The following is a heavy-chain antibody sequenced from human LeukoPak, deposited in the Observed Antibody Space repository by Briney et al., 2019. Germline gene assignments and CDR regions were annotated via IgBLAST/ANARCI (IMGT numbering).Heavy chain of an antibody. D-gene: IGHD3-22*01. CDR2: ISSSSSYI. Sequence: PGGSLRLSCAASGFTFSSYSMNWVRQAPGKGLEWVSSISSSSSYIYYADSVKGRFTISRDNAKNSLYLQMNSLRAEDTAVYYCARDEGYYDSSGSFDYWGQGTLVTVSS. CDR3: ARDEGYYDSSGSFDY. J-gene: IGHJ4*02. CDR1: GFTFSSYS. V-gene: IGHV3-21*01.